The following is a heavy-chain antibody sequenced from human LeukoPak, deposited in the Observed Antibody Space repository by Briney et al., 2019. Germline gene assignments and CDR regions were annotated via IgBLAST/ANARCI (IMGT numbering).Heavy chain of an antibody. CDR3: AKDIAETGWRISYSSGWYWAFDI. J-gene: IGHJ3*02. CDR2: INPYSGGT. D-gene: IGHD6-19*01. CDR1: GYTFTGYY. V-gene: IGHV1-2*02. Sequence: ASVKVSCKASGYTFTGYYMHWVRQAPGQGLEWMGWINPYSGGTNYAQKFQGRVTMTRDTSISTAYMELSRLRSGDTAVYYCAKDIAETGWRISYSSGWYWAFDIWGQGTMVTVSS.